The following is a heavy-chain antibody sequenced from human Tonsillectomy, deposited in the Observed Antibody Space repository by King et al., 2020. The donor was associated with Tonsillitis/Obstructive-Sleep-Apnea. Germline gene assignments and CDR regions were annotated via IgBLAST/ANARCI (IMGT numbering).Heavy chain of an antibody. V-gene: IGHV3-33*01. Sequence: VQLVESGGGVVQPGRSLRLSCAASGFTFSSYGTHWVRQAPGKGLEWVAVIWCDGSNKHYADSVKGRFTISRDNSKNTLYLQMNSLRAEDTAVYYCARDGFNAIDIWGQGTMVTVSS. CDR3: ARDGFNAIDI. CDR1: GFTFSSYG. CDR2: IWCDGSNK. J-gene: IGHJ3*02.